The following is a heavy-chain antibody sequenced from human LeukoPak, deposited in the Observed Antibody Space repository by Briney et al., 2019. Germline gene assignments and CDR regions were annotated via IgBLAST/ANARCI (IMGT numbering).Heavy chain of an antibody. Sequence: GRSLRLSCEASGFTFSTHAIHWVRQAPGKGLEWVAVMSYDGNNRYYADSVKGRFTISRDSSKNTLYLQMNSLITEDTAVYYCARDGDTAIRGVNFDSWGQGTLVTVSS. D-gene: IGHD3-10*01. J-gene: IGHJ4*02. CDR1: GFTFSTHA. CDR3: ARDGDTAIRGVNFDS. CDR2: MSYDGNNR. V-gene: IGHV3-30-3*01.